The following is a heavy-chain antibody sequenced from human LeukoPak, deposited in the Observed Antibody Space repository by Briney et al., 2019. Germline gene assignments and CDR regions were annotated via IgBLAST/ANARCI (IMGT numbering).Heavy chain of an antibody. V-gene: IGHV3-33*01. CDR2: IWYDGSNR. CDR1: GFTFSTYG. CDR3: ARDPWTGTSPGADY. D-gene: IGHD1-1*01. J-gene: IGHJ4*02. Sequence: GRSLRLSCVASGFTFSTYGMHWVRQAPGKGLEWVAVIWYDGSNRYYADSVKGRFTISRDNSKNTLYLQMNSLRAEDTAVYYCARDPWTGTSPGADYWGQGTLVTVSS.